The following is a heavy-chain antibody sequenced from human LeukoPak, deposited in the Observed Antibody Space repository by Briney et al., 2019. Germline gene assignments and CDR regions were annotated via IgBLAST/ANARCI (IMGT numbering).Heavy chain of an antibody. CDR2: ISSSSSYI. CDR3: AREFLYYYDSSGYNFDY. CDR1: GFTFSSYS. Sequence: PGGSLRLSCAASGFTFSSYSMNWVRQAPGKGLEWVSSISSSSSYIYYADSVKGRFTISRDNAKNSLYLQMNSLRAEDTAVYYCAREFLYYYDSSGYNFDYWGQGTTVTVSS. V-gene: IGHV3-21*01. D-gene: IGHD3-22*01. J-gene: IGHJ4*03.